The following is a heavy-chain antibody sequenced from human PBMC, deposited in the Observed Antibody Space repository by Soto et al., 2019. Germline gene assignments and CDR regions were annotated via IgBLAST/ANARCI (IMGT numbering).Heavy chain of an antibody. D-gene: IGHD1-26*01. CDR2: IYHSGST. Sequence: QVQLQESGPGLVKPSGTLSLTCAVSGGSISSSNWWSWVRQPPGKGLEWIGEIYHSGSTNYNPSLKSRGTISVDKSKNQFSLKLSSVTAAETAVYYCARVSGSYYYGMDVWGQGTTVTVSS. J-gene: IGHJ6*02. CDR3: ARVSGSYYYGMDV. V-gene: IGHV4-4*02. CDR1: GGSISSSNW.